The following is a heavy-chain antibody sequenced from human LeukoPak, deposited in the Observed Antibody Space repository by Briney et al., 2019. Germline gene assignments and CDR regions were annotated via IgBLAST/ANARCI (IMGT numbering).Heavy chain of an antibody. D-gene: IGHD6-6*01. J-gene: IGHJ4*02. CDR1: AFTFSKFW. V-gene: IGHV3-74*01. CDR2: INGDGSST. CDR3: ARGIEARPFYFDF. Sequence: GGSLRLSCAASAFTFSKFWMHWVRQVPGKGLVWVSRINGDGSSTNYADSVKGRFTISRDNAKNTVYLQMTSLRAQHTAVYYCARGIEARPFYFDFWGQGTLVTVSS.